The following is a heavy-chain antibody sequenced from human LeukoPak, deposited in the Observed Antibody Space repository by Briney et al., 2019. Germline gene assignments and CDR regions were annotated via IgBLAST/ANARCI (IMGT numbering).Heavy chain of an antibody. CDR2: ISWNSGSI. J-gene: IGHJ3*02. CDR1: GFTFDDYA. D-gene: IGHD1-14*01. V-gene: IGHV3-9*01. CDR3: AKDSNPADAFDI. Sequence: GRSPRLSCAASGFTFDDYAMHWVRQAPGKGLEWVSGISWNSGSIGYADSVKGRFTISRDNAKNSLYLQMNSLRAEDTALYYCAKDSNPADAFDIWGQGTMVTVSS.